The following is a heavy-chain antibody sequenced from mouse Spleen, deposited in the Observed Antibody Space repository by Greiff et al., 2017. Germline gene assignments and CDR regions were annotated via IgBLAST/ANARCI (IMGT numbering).Heavy chain of an antibody. V-gene: IGHV5-17*01. CDR1: GFTFSDYG. J-gene: IGHJ4*01. D-gene: IGHD1-1*01. CDR3: ARPYYGSYFSYAMDY. CDR2: ISSGSSTI. Sequence: EVKLEESGGGLVKPGGSLKLSCAASGFTFSDYGMHWVRQAPEKGLEWVAYISSGSSTIYYADTVKGRFTISRDNAKNTLFLQMTSLRSEDTAMYYCARPYYGSYFSYAMDYWGQGTSVTVSS.